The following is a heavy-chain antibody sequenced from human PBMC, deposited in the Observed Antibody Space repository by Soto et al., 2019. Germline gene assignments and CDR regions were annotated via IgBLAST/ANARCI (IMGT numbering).Heavy chain of an antibody. Sequence: NPSETLSLTCTVSGGSVSSGRFYRSWIRQPPGKGLEWIGYIYYTGSTKYNPSLRSRVTISVDTSKNQFSLKLTSVTAADTAVYYCARSGSGSGWLGGQGTLVTVSS. CDR2: IYYTGST. D-gene: IGHD6-19*01. J-gene: IGHJ4*02. V-gene: IGHV4-61*01. CDR3: ARSGSGSGWL. CDR1: GGSVSSGRFY.